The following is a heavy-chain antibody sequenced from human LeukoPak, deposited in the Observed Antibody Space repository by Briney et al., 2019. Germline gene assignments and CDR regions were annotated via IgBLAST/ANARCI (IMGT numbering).Heavy chain of an antibody. CDR1: GFTFSSYA. CDR3: AKRLAGYSSSWYYFDY. J-gene: IGHJ4*02. CDR2: ISGSGGST. D-gene: IGHD6-13*01. V-gene: IGHV3-23*01. Sequence: GGSLRLSCAASGFTFSSYAMSWVRQAPGKGLEWVSAISGSGGSTYYADSVKGRFTISRDNSKNTLYLQMNSLRAEDTAVYYCAKRLAGYSSSWYYFDYWGQGTLVTVSS.